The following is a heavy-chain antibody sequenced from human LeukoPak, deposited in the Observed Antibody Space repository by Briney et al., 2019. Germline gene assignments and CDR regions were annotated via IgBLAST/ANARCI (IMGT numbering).Heavy chain of an antibody. CDR2: IYYSGST. Sequence: SETLSLTCTVSGGSISSYYWSWIRQPPEKGLEWIGYIYYSGSTNYNPSLKSRVTISVDTSKNQFSLKLSSVTAADTAVYYCARQNYDSSGPRAYYFDYWGQGTLVTVSS. CDR1: GGSISSYY. CDR3: ARQNYDSSGPRAYYFDY. J-gene: IGHJ4*02. D-gene: IGHD3-22*01. V-gene: IGHV4-59*08.